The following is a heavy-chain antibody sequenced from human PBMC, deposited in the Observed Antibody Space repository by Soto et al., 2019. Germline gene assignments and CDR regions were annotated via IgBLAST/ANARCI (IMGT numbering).Heavy chain of an antibody. CDR2: IYYSGST. CDR1: GDSISSSSYY. CDR3: ARLNSRKGWFDP. V-gene: IGHV4-39*01. Sequence: ETLSLTCTVYGDSISSSSYYWGWIRQPPGKGLEWIGSIYYSGSTYYKPSLKSRVTISVDTSKNQFSLKLSSVTATDTAVYYCARLNSRKGWFDPWGQGTLVTVSS. J-gene: IGHJ5*02.